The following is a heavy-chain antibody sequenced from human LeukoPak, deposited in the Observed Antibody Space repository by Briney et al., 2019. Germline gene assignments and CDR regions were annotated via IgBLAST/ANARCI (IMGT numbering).Heavy chain of an antibody. J-gene: IGHJ4*02. CDR3: ASPVPDY. CDR2: IYHSGST. V-gene: IGHV4-38-2*01. Sequence: SETLSLTCAVSGYSISSGYYWGWIRQPPGKGLEWIGSIYHSGSTYYNPSLKSRVTISVDTFKNQFSLKLSSVTAADTAVYYCASPVPDYWGQGTLVTVSS. D-gene: IGHD4-17*01. CDR1: GYSISSGYY.